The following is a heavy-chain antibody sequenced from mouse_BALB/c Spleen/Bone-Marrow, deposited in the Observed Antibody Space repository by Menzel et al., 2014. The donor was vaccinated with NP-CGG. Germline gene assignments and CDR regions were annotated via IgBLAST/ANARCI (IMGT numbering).Heavy chain of an antibody. CDR2: IWAGGST. CDR1: GFSLTSYG. V-gene: IGHV2-9*02. CDR3: ARYGYFYAMDY. Sequence: QVQLKESGPGLVAPSQSLSITCTVSGFSLTSYGVHWVRQPPGKGLEWLGVIWAGGSTNYNSALMSRLSISKDNSKSQVFLKMNSLQTDDTAMYYCARYGYFYAMDYWDQGTSVTVSS. J-gene: IGHJ4*01. D-gene: IGHD2-2*01.